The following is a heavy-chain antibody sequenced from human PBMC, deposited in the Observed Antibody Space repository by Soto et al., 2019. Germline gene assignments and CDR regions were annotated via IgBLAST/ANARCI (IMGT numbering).Heavy chain of an antibody. J-gene: IGHJ6*02. CDR2: INPNSGGT. Sequence: EASVKVSCKASGYTFTGYYMHWVRQAPGQGLEWMGWINPNSGGTNYAQKFQGWVTMTRDTSISTAYMELSRLRSDDTAVYYCARSPGYYYYGMDVWGQGTTVTVSS. CDR3: ARSPGYYYYGMDV. V-gene: IGHV1-2*04. CDR1: GYTFTGYY.